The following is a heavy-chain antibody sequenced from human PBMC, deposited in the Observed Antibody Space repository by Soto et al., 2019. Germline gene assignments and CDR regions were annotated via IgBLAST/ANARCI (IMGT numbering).Heavy chain of an antibody. D-gene: IGHD2-8*01. J-gene: IGHJ4*02. V-gene: IGHV3-53*01. CDR2: IYSGGST. Sequence: GGSLRLSCAASGFTVSSNYMSWVRQAPGKGLEWVSVIYSGGSTYYADSVKGRFTISRDNSKNTLYLQMNSLRAEDTAVYYGARDGVARGGYFDYWGQGTLVTVSS. CDR3: ARDGVARGGYFDY. CDR1: GFTVSSNY.